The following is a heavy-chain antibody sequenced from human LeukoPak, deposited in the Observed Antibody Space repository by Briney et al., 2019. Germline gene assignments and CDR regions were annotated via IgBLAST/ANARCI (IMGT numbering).Heavy chain of an antibody. V-gene: IGHV3-11*01. Sequence: GGSLRLSCAASGFTFSDYYMTWIRQAPGTGLEWVSYISGSGGHIHYADSVKGRFTISRDNAKNSLYLQMNSLRAEDTAVYYCASSFAAAIDYWGQGTLVTVSS. CDR2: ISGSGGHI. J-gene: IGHJ4*02. CDR1: GFTFSDYY. CDR3: ASSFAAAIDY. D-gene: IGHD6-13*01.